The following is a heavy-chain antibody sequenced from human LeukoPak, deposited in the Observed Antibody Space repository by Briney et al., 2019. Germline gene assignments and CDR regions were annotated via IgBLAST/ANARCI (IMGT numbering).Heavy chain of an antibody. CDR1: ASTFSRDA. J-gene: IGHJ4*02. CDR2: INSRSTNT. CDR3: ARGGGSYSY. V-gene: IGHV3-21*01. Sequence: PGRSLRLSWAGAASTFSRDAMNWDRQAHGKGLEWVSSINSRSTNTAYADSVKGRFTISRDNGNNSVFLQMNSLGVDDTAIYFCARGGGSYSYWGQGVRVTVSS. D-gene: IGHD1-26*01.